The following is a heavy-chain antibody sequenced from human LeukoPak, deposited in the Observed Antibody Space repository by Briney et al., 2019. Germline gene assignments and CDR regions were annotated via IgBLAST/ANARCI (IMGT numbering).Heavy chain of an antibody. Sequence: GGSVRLLCAAWGFTFSGSAMHGVRQASGKGLEWVGRIRSKANSYATAYAASVKGRFTISRDDSKNTAYLQMHSLKTEDAAVYYCTSQDSGNPWGEGTLVTVSS. CDR1: GFTFSGSA. CDR3: TSQDSGNP. J-gene: IGHJ5*02. D-gene: IGHD1-26*01. CDR2: IRSKANSYAT. V-gene: IGHV3-73*01.